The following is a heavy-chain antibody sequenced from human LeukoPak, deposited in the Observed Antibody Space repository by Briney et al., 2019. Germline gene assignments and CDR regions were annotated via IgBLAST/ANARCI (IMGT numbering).Heavy chain of an antibody. J-gene: IGHJ3*02. Sequence: GGSLRLSCAASGFTFSSYSMNWVRQAPGKGLEWVSSISSSSSYIYYADSVKGRFTISRDNAKNSLYLQMNSLRAEDTAVYYCATEYDILTGYYIQAMGAFDIWGQGTMVTVSS. V-gene: IGHV3-21*01. CDR2: ISSSSSYI. D-gene: IGHD3-9*01. CDR3: ATEYDILTGYYIQAMGAFDI. CDR1: GFTFSSYS.